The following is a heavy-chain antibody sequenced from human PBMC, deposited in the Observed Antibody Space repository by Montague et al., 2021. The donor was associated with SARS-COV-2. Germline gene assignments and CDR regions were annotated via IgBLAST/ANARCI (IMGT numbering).Heavy chain of an antibody. Sequence: TLSLTCTVSGGSIRSGSYYWSWIRQPAGKGLEWIGRIYSSGSTKYXXXLESRVTMSVDTSKNQFSLKVSSVTAADTAVYYCARDYGDYSYYYGLDVWGQGTTVTVSS. CDR3: ARDYGDYSYYYGLDV. CDR1: GGSIRSGSYY. V-gene: IGHV4-61*02. D-gene: IGHD4-17*01. J-gene: IGHJ6*02. CDR2: IYSSGST.